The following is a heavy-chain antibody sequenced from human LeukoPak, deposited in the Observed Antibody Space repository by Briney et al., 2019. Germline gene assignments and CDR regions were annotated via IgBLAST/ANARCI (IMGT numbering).Heavy chain of an antibody. CDR3: ARDYRELLRDLSGGPSLYYYYYGMDV. J-gene: IGHJ6*02. CDR1: GYTFTGYY. V-gene: IGHV1-2*06. CDR2: INPNSGGT. D-gene: IGHD1-26*01. Sequence: ASVKVSCKASGYTFTGYYMHWVRQAPGQGLEWMGRINPNSGGTNYAQKFQGRVTMTRDTSISTAYMELSRLRSDDTAVYYCARDYRELLRDLSGGPSLYYYYYGMDVWGQGTTVTVSS.